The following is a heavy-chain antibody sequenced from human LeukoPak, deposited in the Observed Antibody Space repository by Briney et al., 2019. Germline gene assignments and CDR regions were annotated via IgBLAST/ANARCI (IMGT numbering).Heavy chain of an antibody. CDR3: AKGHSSTWYGTDV. CDR2: ISYDGSNK. D-gene: IGHD6-13*01. J-gene: IGHJ6*04. CDR1: GFTFSSYA. V-gene: IGHV3-30-3*01. Sequence: GRSLRLSCAASGFTFSSYAMHWVRQAPGKGLEWVAVISYDGSNKYYADSVKGRFTISRDNSKNTLYLQMNSLRAEDTAVYYCAKGHSSTWYGTDVWGEGTTVTVSS.